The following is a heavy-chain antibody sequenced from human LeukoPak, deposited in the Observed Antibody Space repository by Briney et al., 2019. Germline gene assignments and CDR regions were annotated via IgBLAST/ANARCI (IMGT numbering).Heavy chain of an antibody. CDR3: AREGRVSVNDFDC. D-gene: IGHD5/OR15-5a*01. V-gene: IGHV3-74*03. CDR2: INSDGTSI. CDR1: GFTFSSYL. J-gene: IGHJ4*02. Sequence: GGSLRLSCAASGFTFSSYLMHWVRQAPGKGLVWVSRINSDGTSITYAGSVKARFTISREHAKNTMYLQMNSLRVNDTAVNYCAREGRVSVNDFDCCGQGTLVTVSS.